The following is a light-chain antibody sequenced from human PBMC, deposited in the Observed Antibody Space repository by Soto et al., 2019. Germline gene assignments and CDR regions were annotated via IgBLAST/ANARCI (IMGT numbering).Light chain of an antibody. CDR2: WAS. CDR1: QSVLYSSNNKNY. CDR3: QQYYSTPGT. J-gene: IGKJ1*01. Sequence: DIVMTQSPDSLAVSLGERATINCKSSQSVLYSSNNKNYLAWYQQKPGQPPNLLIYWASTRHSGVPDRFSGSGSGTDFTLTISSLQAEDVAVYYCQQYYSTPGTFGQGTKVEIK. V-gene: IGKV4-1*01.